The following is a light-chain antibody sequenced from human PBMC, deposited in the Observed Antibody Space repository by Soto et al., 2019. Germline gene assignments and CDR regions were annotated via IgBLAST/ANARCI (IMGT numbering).Light chain of an antibody. CDR3: QKYSSVPV. CDR2: AAS. J-gene: IGKJ3*01. Sequence: DIQMTQSPTSLSASVGDRVTITCRASQGIRNFVAWYQQKPGKAPQLLLYAASTLQSGVPSRFSGSGSGTDFTITINSLQPEDFATYSCQKYSSVPVFGPGTKLEIK. V-gene: IGKV1-27*01. CDR1: QGIRNF.